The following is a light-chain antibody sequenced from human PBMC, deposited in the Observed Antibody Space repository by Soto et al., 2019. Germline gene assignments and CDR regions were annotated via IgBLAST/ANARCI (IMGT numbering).Light chain of an antibody. Sequence: ALTQPASVSGSPGQSITISCTGTSSDVGSYNLVSWYQQHPGKAPKLMIYEVSKRPSGVSNRFSGSKSGNTASLTISGLQAEDEADYYCCSYAGSSTLFGTGTKLTVL. CDR3: CSYAGSSTL. V-gene: IGLV2-23*02. CDR2: EVS. CDR1: SSDVGSYNL. J-gene: IGLJ1*01.